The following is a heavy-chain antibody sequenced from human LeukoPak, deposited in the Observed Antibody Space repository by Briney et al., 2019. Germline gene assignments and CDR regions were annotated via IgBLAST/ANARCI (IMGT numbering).Heavy chain of an antibody. D-gene: IGHD3-3*01. V-gene: IGHV3-23*01. J-gene: IGHJ4*02. CDR2: VTGSGTT. CDR1: GFSFDTYA. Sequence: GGSLRLSCAASGFSFDTYAMSWVRQAPGKGLEWVSTVTGSGTTYYADSVKGRFTISRDNSKTTLYLQMNSLRADDTAIYYCAKPYTGYNFGSFDCWAREPWSPSPQ. CDR3: AKPYTGYNFGSFDC.